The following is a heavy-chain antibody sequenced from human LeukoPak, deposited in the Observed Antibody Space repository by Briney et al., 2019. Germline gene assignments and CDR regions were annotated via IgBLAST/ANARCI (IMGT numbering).Heavy chain of an antibody. CDR2: IYHSGST. Sequence: SETLSLTCAVSGYSISSGYYWGWIRQPPGKGLEWIGSIYHSGSTYYNPSLKSRVTISVDTSKNQFSLKLSSVTAEDTAVYYCAAGLWFGDRAFDYWGQGTLVTVSS. V-gene: IGHV4-38-2*01. D-gene: IGHD3-10*01. CDR1: GYSISSGYY. CDR3: AAGLWFGDRAFDY. J-gene: IGHJ4*02.